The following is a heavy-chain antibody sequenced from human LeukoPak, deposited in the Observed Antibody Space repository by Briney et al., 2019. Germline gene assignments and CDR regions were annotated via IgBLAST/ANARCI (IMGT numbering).Heavy chain of an antibody. D-gene: IGHD2-21*02. CDR1: GFTFSSYA. J-gene: IGHJ4*02. Sequence: GGSLRLSCSASGFTFSSYAMHWVRQAPGKGLEYVSTISSNGSTTYYADSVRGRFTISRDNSENTLYLQMSNLTLELRAVYECEKGHDCCSYHLSYSDYWGQGALVTVSS. CDR3: EKGHDCCSYHLSYSDY. V-gene: IGHV3-64D*09. CDR2: ISSNGSTT.